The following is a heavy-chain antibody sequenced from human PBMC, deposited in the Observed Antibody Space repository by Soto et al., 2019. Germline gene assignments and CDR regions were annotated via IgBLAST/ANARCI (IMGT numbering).Heavy chain of an antibody. J-gene: IGHJ4*02. CDR3: ARHGALYYYDSSGYWVYFDY. D-gene: IGHD3-22*01. V-gene: IGHV4-39*01. Sequence: SETLSLTCTVSGGSISSSSYYWGWIRQPPGKGLEWIGSIYYSGSTYYNPSLKSRVTISVDTSKNQFSLKLSSVTAADTAAYYCARHGALYYYDSSGYWVYFDYWGQGTLVTVSS. CDR1: GGSISSSSYY. CDR2: IYYSGST.